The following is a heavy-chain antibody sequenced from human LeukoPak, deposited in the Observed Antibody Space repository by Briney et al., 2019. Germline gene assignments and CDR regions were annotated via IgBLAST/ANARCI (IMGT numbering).Heavy chain of an antibody. V-gene: IGHV1-69*13. D-gene: IGHD2-2*01. CDR3: ARFGDCSSTSCYYYFDY. Sequence: SVKVSCKASGGTFSSYAISWVRQAPGQGLEWMGGIIPIFGTANYAQKFQGRVTITADESTSTAYMGLSSLRSEDTAVYYCARFGDCSSTSCYYYFDYWGQGTLVTVSS. CDR2: IIPIFGTA. J-gene: IGHJ4*02. CDR1: GGTFSSYA.